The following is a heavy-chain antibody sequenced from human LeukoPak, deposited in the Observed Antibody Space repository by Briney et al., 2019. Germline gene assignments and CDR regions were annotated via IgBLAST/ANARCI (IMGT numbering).Heavy chain of an antibody. V-gene: IGHV3-23*01. J-gene: IGHJ4*02. CDR1: GFTFSSYA. CDR2: ISGSSGGT. CDR3: ARRRLQIDY. D-gene: IGHD4-11*01. Sequence: PGGSLRLSCAASGFTFSSYAMSWVRQAPGKGLEWVSGISGSSGGTYYAESVKGRFIISRDSSQNTLCLQMHSLKVEDTATYYCARRRLQIDYWGQGTLVTVSS.